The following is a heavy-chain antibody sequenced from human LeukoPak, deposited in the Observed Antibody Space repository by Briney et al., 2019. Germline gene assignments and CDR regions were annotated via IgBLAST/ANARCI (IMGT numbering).Heavy chain of an antibody. V-gene: IGHV3-64D*06. Sequence: GGSLRLSCSASGFTFSSYAMHWVRQAPGKGLEYVSAISSRGGSTYYADSVKGRFTISRDNSKNTVYLQMSSLRAEDTAVYYSVKGGNSSSTSSQGAFDIWGQGTMVTVSP. D-gene: IGHD2-2*01. J-gene: IGHJ3*02. CDR1: GFTFSSYA. CDR2: ISSRGGST. CDR3: VKGGNSSSTSSQGAFDI.